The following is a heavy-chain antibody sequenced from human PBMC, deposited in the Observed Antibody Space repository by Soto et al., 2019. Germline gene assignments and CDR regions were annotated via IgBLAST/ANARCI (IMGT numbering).Heavy chain of an antibody. V-gene: IGHV3-30*18. J-gene: IGHJ6*02. CDR3: AKDNYSKPRYGMDV. Sequence: QVPLVESGGGVVQPGRSLRLSCAASGFTFSSYGMHWVRQAPGKGLEWVAVISYDGSNKYYADSVKGRFTISRDNSKNTLYLQMNSLRAEDTAVYYCAKDNYSKPRYGMDVWGQGTTVTVSS. CDR1: GFTFSSYG. CDR2: ISYDGSNK. D-gene: IGHD4-4*01.